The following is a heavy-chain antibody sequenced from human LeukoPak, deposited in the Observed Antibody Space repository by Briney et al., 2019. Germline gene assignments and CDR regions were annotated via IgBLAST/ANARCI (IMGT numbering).Heavy chain of an antibody. Sequence: GGSLRLSCAASGFTFSSYWMNWARQAPGKGLEWVASINHNGNVNYYVDSVKGRFTISRDNAKNSLYLQMNSLRAEDTAVYYCARDSYGDLALDYWGQGTLVTVSS. CDR2: INHNGNVN. D-gene: IGHD4-17*01. CDR3: ARDSYGDLALDY. J-gene: IGHJ4*02. CDR1: GFTFSSYW. V-gene: IGHV3-7*01.